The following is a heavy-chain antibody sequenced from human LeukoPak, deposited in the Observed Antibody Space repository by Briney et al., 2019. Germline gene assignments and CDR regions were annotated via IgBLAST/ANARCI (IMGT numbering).Heavy chain of an antibody. D-gene: IGHD3-10*01. Sequence: SETLSLTCTASGGSISSYYWSWIRQPPGKGLEWIGYIYYSGSTNYNPSLKSRVTISVDTSKNQFPLKLSSVTAADTAVYYCARDYYGSGSYGSFNFDYWGQGALVTVSS. CDR2: IYYSGST. CDR3: ARDYYGSGSYGSFNFDY. CDR1: GGSISSYY. J-gene: IGHJ4*02. V-gene: IGHV4-59*01.